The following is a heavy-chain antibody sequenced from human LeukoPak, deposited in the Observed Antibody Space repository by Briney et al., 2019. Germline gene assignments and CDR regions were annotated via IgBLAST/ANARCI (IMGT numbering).Heavy chain of an antibody. CDR3: ARGEYSSALLDY. V-gene: IGHV1-2*02. Sequence: ASVKVSCKASGYTFTGYYTHWVRQAPGQGLEWMGWINPNSGGTNYAQKFQGRVTMTRDTSISTAYMELSRLRSDDTAVYYCARGEYSSALLDYWGQGTLVTVSS. D-gene: IGHD6-19*01. CDR2: INPNSGGT. J-gene: IGHJ4*02. CDR1: GYTFTGYY.